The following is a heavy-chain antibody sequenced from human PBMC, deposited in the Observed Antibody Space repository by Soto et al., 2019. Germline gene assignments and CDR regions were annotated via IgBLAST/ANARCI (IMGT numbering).Heavy chain of an antibody. CDR1: GGSISSYY. CDR3: ARAGGSYGGLFDY. CDR2: IYYSGST. J-gene: IGHJ4*02. Sequence: LSLTCTVSGGSISSYYWTWIRQPPGKGLECIGYIYYSGSTKYNPSLKSRVTMSVDTSKNQFSLKLSSVTAADTAVYYCARAGGSYGGLFDYWGQGTLVTVSS. D-gene: IGHD5-18*01. V-gene: IGHV4-59*01.